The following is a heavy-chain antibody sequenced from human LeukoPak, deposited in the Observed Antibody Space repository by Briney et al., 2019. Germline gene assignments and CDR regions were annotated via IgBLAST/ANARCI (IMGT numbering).Heavy chain of an antibody. CDR3: ASLRGSYSWTLPRAFDI. D-gene: IGHD1-26*01. CDR2: ISSSGSTI. V-gene: IGHV3-48*03. Sequence: PGGSLRLSCAASGFTFGSYWMSWVRQSPGKGLEWVSYISSSGSTIYYADSVKGRFTISRDNAKNSLYLQMNSLRAEDTAVYYCASLRGSYSWTLPRAFDIWGQGTMVTVSS. J-gene: IGHJ3*02. CDR1: GFTFGSYW.